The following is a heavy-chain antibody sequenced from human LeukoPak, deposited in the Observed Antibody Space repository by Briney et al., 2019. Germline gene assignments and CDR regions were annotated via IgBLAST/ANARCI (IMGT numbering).Heavy chain of an antibody. CDR2: INPNSGGT. CDR3: ARVGELRYFDWPLDY. D-gene: IGHD3-9*01. CDR1: GYTFTNYY. V-gene: IGHV1-2*02. J-gene: IGHJ4*02. Sequence: ASVKVSCKASGYTFTNYYMHWVRQAPGQGLEWMGWINPNSGGTNYAQKFQGRVTMTRDTSITTAYMELSRLRSDDTAVYYCARVGELRYFDWPLDYWGQGTLVTVSS.